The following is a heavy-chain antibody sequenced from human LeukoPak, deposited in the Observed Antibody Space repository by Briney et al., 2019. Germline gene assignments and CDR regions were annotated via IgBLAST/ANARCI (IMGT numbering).Heavy chain of an antibody. J-gene: IGHJ1*01. Sequence: ASVKVSCKASEGTFSSYAISWVRQAPGQGLEWMGRIIPIFGTANYAQKFQGRVTITTDESTSTAYMELSSLRSEDTAVYYCARAGTAFKKYYYDSSGYREYFQHWGQGTLVTVSS. CDR3: ARAGTAFKKYYYDSSGYREYFQH. CDR2: IIPIFGTA. D-gene: IGHD3-22*01. CDR1: EGTFSSYA. V-gene: IGHV1-69*05.